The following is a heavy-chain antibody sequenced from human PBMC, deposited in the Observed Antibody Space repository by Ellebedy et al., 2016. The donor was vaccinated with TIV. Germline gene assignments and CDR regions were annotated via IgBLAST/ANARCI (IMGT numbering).Heavy chain of an antibody. D-gene: IGHD3-10*01. CDR2: LNPNDSST. J-gene: IGHJ3*02. Sequence: ASVKVSCKASGYTFTSSYMHWVRQAPGQGLEWMGILNPNDSSTSYAHNLQGRVSMTRDTSTRTFYMELSRLRSDDTAVYYCARSITMVRGVIHGDAFDIWGQGTMVTVSS. V-gene: IGHV1-46*04. CDR3: ARSITMVRGVIHGDAFDI. CDR1: GYTFTSSY.